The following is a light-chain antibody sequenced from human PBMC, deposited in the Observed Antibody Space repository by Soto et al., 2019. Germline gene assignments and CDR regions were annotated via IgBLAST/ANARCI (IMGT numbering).Light chain of an antibody. CDR2: DAS. V-gene: IGKV1-33*01. Sequence: DIQMTQSPSTLSASVGDRVTITCRASQRISNWLAWYQQKPGKAPKLLIYDASNLEPGAPSRFSGGGFGTDFSFTISSLQAEDIGTYYCQQYDNVPLTFGGGTKLEIK. J-gene: IGKJ4*01. CDR1: QRISNW. CDR3: QQYDNVPLT.